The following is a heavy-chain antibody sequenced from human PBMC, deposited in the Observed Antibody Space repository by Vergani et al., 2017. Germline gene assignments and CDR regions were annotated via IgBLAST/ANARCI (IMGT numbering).Heavy chain of an antibody. D-gene: IGHD2-21*02. Sequence: QVQLQESGPGLVKPSQTLSLTCTVSGGSISSGSYYWSWIRQPAGKGLEWIGRIYTSGSTYYNPSLKSRVTISVDTSKNQFSLKLSSVTAADTAVYYCARGVVVTAIAPGDYFDYWGQGTLVTVSS. CDR2: IYTSGST. J-gene: IGHJ4*02. V-gene: IGHV4-61*02. CDR3: ARGVVVTAIAPGDYFDY. CDR1: GGSISSGSYY.